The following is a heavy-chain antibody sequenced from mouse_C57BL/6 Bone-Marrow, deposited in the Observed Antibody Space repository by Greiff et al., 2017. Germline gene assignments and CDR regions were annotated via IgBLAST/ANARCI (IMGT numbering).Heavy chain of an antibody. V-gene: IGHV1-81*01. CDR2: IYPRSGNT. CDR1: GYTFTSYG. D-gene: IGHD1-1*01. J-gene: IGHJ1*03. CDR3: ARYPYYYGSSHWYFDV. Sequence: QVHVKQSGAELARPGASVKLSCKASGYTFTSYGISWVKQRTGQGLEWIGEIYPRSGNTYYNEKFKGKATLTADKSSSTAYMELRSLTSEDSAVYFCARYPYYYGSSHWYFDVWGTGTTVTVSS.